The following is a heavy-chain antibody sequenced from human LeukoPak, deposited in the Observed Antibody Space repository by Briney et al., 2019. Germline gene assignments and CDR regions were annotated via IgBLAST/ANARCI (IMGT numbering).Heavy chain of an antibody. J-gene: IGHJ4*02. CDR1: GFTFSSYW. Sequence: PGGSLRLSCAASGFTFSSYWISWVRQAPGKGLEWVANIKQDGSEKYYVDSVKGRFTISRDNAKNSLYLQMNSLRAEDTAVYYCARDVRYCSSTSCAINDYWGQGTLVTVSS. CDR2: IKQDGSEK. D-gene: IGHD2-2*01. V-gene: IGHV3-7*03. CDR3: ARDVRYCSSTSCAINDY.